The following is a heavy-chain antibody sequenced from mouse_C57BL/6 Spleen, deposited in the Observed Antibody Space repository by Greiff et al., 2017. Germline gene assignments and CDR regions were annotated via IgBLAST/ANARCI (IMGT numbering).Heavy chain of an antibody. Sequence: VQLQQSGAELVKPGASVKMSCKASGYTFTSYWITWVKQRPGQGLEWIGDIYPGSGSTNYNEKFKSKATLTVDTSSSTAYMQLSSLTSEDSAVDYCAREGEITTVDYWGQGTTLTVSS. D-gene: IGHD1-1*01. J-gene: IGHJ2*01. V-gene: IGHV1-55*01. CDR3: AREGEITTVDY. CDR1: GYTFTSYW. CDR2: IYPGSGST.